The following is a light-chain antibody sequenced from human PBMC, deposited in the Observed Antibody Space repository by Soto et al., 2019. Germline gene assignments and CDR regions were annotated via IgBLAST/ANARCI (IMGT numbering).Light chain of an antibody. CDR1: ESVSSN. J-gene: IGKJ1*01. V-gene: IGKV3-15*01. CDR3: QQYSNRPRT. CDR2: GAS. Sequence: EVLMTQSPATLSVSPGEGATLSCRASESVSSNLAWYQQKPGQAPRLIIYGASTRATGIPARFSGSGSGTEFTLTISRLQSEDVAIYYCQQYSNRPRTFGLGTKVEIK.